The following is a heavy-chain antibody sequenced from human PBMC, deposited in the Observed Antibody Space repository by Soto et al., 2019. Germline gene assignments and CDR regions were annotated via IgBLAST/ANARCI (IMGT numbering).Heavy chain of an antibody. Sequence: EVQLLESGGGVVQPGGSLRLSGVASGFNFKKFAMALVRQAPGEGLEWVSGISCCGGSTSYADSVKGRFSTARDDSNNTLSLQMNGLRVDDTAQYFCAKDAGEQWLIPHLDNWGQGTLVTVS. D-gene: IGHD6-19*01. V-gene: IGHV3-23*01. J-gene: IGHJ4*02. CDR1: GFNFKKFA. CDR2: ISCCGGST. CDR3: AKDAGEQWLIPHLDN.